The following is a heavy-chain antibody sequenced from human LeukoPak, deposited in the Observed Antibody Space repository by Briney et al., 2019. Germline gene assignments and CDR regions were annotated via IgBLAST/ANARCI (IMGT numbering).Heavy chain of an antibody. Sequence: SETLSLTCTVSGGSISSGGYYWSWIRQHPGKGLEWIGYIYYSGSTYYNPSLKSRVTMSVDTSKNQFSLKLSSVTAADTAVYYCAREGAGYCSSTSCPVDYWGQGTPVTVSS. CDR2: IYYSGST. CDR3: AREGAGYCSSTSCPVDY. D-gene: IGHD2-2*01. CDR1: GGSISSGGYY. V-gene: IGHV4-31*03. J-gene: IGHJ4*02.